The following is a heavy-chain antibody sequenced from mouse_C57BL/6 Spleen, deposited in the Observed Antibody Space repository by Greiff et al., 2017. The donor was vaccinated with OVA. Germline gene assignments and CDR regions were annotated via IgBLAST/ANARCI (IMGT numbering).Heavy chain of an antibody. CDR2: IWTGGGT. CDR3: ARNSFYGYDDWFAY. CDR1: GFSLTSYA. Sequence: VMLVESGPGLVAPSQCLSISCTVSGFSLTSYAINWVRQPPGKGLEWLGVIWTGGGTNYNSALYSRLSISKYNSKSQVFLKMNSLQTDDTARYYCARNSFYGYDDWFAYWGQGTLVTVSA. V-gene: IGHV2-9-1*01. D-gene: IGHD2-2*01. J-gene: IGHJ3*01.